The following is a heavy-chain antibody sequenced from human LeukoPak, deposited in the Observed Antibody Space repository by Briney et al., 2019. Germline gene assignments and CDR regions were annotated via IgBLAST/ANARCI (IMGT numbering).Heavy chain of an antibody. Sequence: PGRSLRLSCAASGFTFSSYTMNWVRQAPGKGLEWVSSISTSSTYIYYADSVKGRFTISRDNAKNSLFLQMNSLRAEDTAVYYCTRGGGRYCSGGDCYLHYYMDVWGKGTTVTISS. CDR2: ISTSSTYI. CDR1: GFTFSSYT. V-gene: IGHV3-21*01. J-gene: IGHJ6*03. CDR3: TRGGGRYCSGGDCYLHYYMDV. D-gene: IGHD2-15*01.